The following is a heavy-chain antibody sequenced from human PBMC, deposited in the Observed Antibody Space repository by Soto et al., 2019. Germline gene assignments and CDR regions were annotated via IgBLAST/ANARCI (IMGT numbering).Heavy chain of an antibody. CDR2: ISAYNGNT. D-gene: IGHD3-22*01. CDR1: GYTFTSYG. J-gene: IGHJ4*02. CDR3: ARSNYYDSSGTNFDY. V-gene: IGHV1-18*01. Sequence: RASVKVSCKASGYTFTSYGISWVRQAPGQGLEWMGWISAYNGNTNYAQKLQGRVTMTTGTSTSTAYMELRSLRSDDTAVYYCARSNYYDSSGTNFDYWGQGTLVTVSS.